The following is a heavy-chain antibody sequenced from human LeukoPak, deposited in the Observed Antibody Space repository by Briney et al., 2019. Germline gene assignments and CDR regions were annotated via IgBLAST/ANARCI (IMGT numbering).Heavy chain of an antibody. V-gene: IGHV4-59*01. CDR2: IYYSGST. D-gene: IGHD3-3*01. CDR1: GGSISSYY. J-gene: IGHJ5*02. CDR3: ARWESNYDFWSWFDP. Sequence: KSSETLSLTCTVSGGSISSYYWSWIRQPPGKGLEWIGYIYYSGSTNYNPSLKSRVTISVDTSKNQFSLKLSSVTAADTAVYYCARWESNYDFWSWFDPWGQGTLVTVSS.